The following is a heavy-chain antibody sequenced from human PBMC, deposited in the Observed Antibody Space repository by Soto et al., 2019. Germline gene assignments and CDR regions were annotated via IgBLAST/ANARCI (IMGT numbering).Heavy chain of an antibody. J-gene: IGHJ6*02. CDR1: GGNRYT. Sequence: QVQLVQSGAEVKKPGSSVKVSCKGSGGNRYTITWVRQAPGHGLEWMGRIIPMFGIATYAQNFQGRVTISADKSTSTAYMELSSLRSEDTAVYYCARDSGRSDVVPAAISAMDVWRQGTTVTVSS. CDR2: IIPMFGIA. D-gene: IGHD2-2*01. V-gene: IGHV1-69*08. CDR3: ARDSGRSDVVPAAISAMDV.